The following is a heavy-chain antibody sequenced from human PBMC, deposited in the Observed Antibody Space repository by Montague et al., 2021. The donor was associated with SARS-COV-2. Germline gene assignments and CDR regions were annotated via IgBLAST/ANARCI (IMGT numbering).Heavy chain of an antibody. J-gene: IGHJ4*02. V-gene: IGHV4-59*01. CDR1: GASISTNY. Sequence: SETLSLTCSVSGASISTNYWSWIRQLPGKGPEWIGNIFYSGSTNYNPSLKSRVTISVDTSKNQFSLKLTSVTAADTAVYYCARGRDGYYHRSALFDYWGQGTLVTVSS. CDR3: ARGRDGYYHRSALFDY. D-gene: IGHD3-22*01. CDR2: IFYSGST.